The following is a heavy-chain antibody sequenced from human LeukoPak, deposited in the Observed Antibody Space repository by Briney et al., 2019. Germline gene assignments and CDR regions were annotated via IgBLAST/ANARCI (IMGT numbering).Heavy chain of an antibody. CDR1: GFTFSSYA. CDR3: AKSSSSWLTFFDY. Sequence: GSLRLSCAASGFTFSSYAMSWVRQAPGKGLEWVSAISGSGGSTYYADSVKGRFTISRDNSKNTLYLQMNSQRAEDTAVYYCAKSSSSWLTFFDYWGQGTLVTVSS. D-gene: IGHD6-13*01. V-gene: IGHV3-23*01. J-gene: IGHJ4*02. CDR2: ISGSGGST.